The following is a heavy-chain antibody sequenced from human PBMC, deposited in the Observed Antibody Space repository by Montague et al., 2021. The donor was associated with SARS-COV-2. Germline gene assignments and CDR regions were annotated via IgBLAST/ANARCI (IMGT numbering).Heavy chain of an antibody. CDR1: GFTFSSYA. J-gene: IGHJ6*02. D-gene: IGHD3-3*02. Sequence: SLRLSCAASGFTFSSYAMHWVRQAPGKGLEWVAVISYDGSNNYYADSVKGRFTISRDNSKNTLYLQMNSLRAEDTAVYYCARELILQYGMDVWGQGTTVTVSS. V-gene: IGHV3-30*04. CDR2: ISYDGSNN. CDR3: ARELILQYGMDV.